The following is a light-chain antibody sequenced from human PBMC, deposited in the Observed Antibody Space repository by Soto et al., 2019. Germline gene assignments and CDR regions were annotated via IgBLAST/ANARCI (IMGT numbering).Light chain of an antibody. V-gene: IGKV3-15*01. CDR1: QSIYDK. Sequence: EIVMTQSPATLSVSPGERVSLSCRASQSIYDKLAWYQQKPGQTPRLLIYDASTRATGIAGSFSGSGSGTEFTLTIISLRSEDFAVYYCQQYNRWPLTFGGGTKVDIK. J-gene: IGKJ4*01. CDR3: QQYNRWPLT. CDR2: DAS.